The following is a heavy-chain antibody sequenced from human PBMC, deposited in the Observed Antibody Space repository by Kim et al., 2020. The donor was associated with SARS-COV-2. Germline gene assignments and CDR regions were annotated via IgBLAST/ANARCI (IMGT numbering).Heavy chain of an antibody. CDR1: GGSISSYY. J-gene: IGHJ6*02. CDR3: ARAVALSYGDSQYGMDV. V-gene: IGHV4-59*01. Sequence: SETLSLTCTVSGGSISSYYWSWIRQPPGKGLEWIGYIYYSGSTNYNPSLKSRVTISVDTSKNQFSLKLSSVTAADTAMYYCARAVALSYGDSQYGMDVWGQGTTVTVSS. CDR2: IYYSGST. D-gene: IGHD4-17*01.